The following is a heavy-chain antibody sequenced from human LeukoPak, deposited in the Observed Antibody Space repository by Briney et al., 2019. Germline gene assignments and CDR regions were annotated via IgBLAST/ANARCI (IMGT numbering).Heavy chain of an antibody. J-gene: IGHJ4*02. Sequence: PGGSQRLSCAASGFTFSSYAMSWVRQAPGKGLEWVAIISYDGSNKYYADSVKGRFTISRDNSTNTLSLQMNSLRVEDTAMYYCAKELWREQLDYWGQGTLVTVSS. CDR1: GFTFSSYA. D-gene: IGHD2-21*01. V-gene: IGHV3-30*18. CDR3: AKELWREQLDY. CDR2: ISYDGSNK.